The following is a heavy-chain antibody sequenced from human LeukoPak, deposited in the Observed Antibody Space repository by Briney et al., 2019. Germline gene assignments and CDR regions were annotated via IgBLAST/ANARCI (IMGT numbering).Heavy chain of an antibody. CDR1: GFTFSSYS. J-gene: IGHJ4*02. CDR3: ARVSSRWYHGDY. Sequence: PGGSLRLSCAASGFTFSSYSMNWVRQAPGKGLEWVSSISSSSSYIYYADSVKGRFTISRDNAKNSLYLQMNSLRAEDTAVYYCARVSSRWYHGDYWGQGTLVTVSS. V-gene: IGHV3-21*01. CDR2: ISSSSSYI. D-gene: IGHD6-19*01.